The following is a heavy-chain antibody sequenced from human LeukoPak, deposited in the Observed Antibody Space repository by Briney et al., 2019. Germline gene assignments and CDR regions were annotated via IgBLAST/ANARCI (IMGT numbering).Heavy chain of an antibody. CDR3: ARAGYYGSGSYPRLSYYGMDV. CDR1: GFTFSSYA. J-gene: IGHJ6*02. Sequence: PGRSLRLTCAASGFTFSSYAMHWVRQAPGKGLEWVAVISYDGSNKYYADSVKGRFTISRDNSKNTLYLQMNSLRAEDTAVYYCARAGYYGSGSYPRLSYYGMDVWGQGTTVTVSS. D-gene: IGHD3-10*01. CDR2: ISYDGSNK. V-gene: IGHV3-30-3*01.